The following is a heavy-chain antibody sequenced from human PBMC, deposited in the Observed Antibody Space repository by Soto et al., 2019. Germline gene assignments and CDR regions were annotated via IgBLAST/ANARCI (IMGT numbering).Heavy chain of an antibody. CDR2: INHSGST. CDR3: ARGQKNDYRRRGNYYYMDV. D-gene: IGHD4-4*01. Sequence: SDTLSLTCAVYGVSFNGYYWRWIRKSSGKGLEWIGEINHSGSTNYNPSLKSRVTISVDTSKNQFSLKLSSVTAADTAVYYCARGQKNDYRRRGNYYYMDVWGKGTTVS. J-gene: IGHJ6*03. V-gene: IGHV4-34*01. CDR1: GVSFNGYY.